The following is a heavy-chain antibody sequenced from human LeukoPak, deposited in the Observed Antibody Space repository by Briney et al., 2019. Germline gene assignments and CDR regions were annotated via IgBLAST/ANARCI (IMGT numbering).Heavy chain of an antibody. V-gene: IGHV3-48*04. J-gene: IGHJ4*02. CDR2: ISSSGGTI. CDR1: GFNFNAYS. D-gene: IGHD6-6*01. CDR3: AREGIAARRLDY. Sequence: GGSLRLSCTASGFNFNAYSMNWVRQAPGKGLEWVSYISSSGGTIHYADSVKGRFTISRDNAKNSLYLQMNSLRAEDTAVYYCAREGIAARRLDYWGQGTLVTVSS.